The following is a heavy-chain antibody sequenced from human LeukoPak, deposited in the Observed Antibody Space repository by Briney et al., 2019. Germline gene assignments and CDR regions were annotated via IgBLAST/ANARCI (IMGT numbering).Heavy chain of an antibody. CDR3: ARATYYYGSGSQNFDY. Sequence: SETLSLTCTVSGGSISSYYWSWIRQPPGKGLEWIGYIYYSGSTNYNPSLKSRVTISVDTSKNQFSLKLSSVTAADMAVYYCARATYYYGSGSQNFDYWGQGTLVTVSS. J-gene: IGHJ4*02. CDR2: IYYSGST. V-gene: IGHV4-59*01. CDR1: GGSISSYY. D-gene: IGHD3-10*01.